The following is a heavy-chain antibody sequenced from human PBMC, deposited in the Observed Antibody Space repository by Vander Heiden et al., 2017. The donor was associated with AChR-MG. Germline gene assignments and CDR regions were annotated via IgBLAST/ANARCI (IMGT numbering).Heavy chain of an antibody. J-gene: IGHJ4*02. CDR1: GYTFTSYY. CDR3: ARRGGGRGYYFDY. V-gene: IGHV1-46*01. D-gene: IGHD2-15*01. CDR2: INPSGGST. Sequence: QVQLVQSGAEVKKPGASVKVSCTASGYTFTSYYMHWVRQAPGQGLERMGIINPSGGSTSNEQKFQGRVTMSRDTSTSTVYRELGRLRAGDTAVYYGARRGGGRGYYFDYWGQGTLVTVSS.